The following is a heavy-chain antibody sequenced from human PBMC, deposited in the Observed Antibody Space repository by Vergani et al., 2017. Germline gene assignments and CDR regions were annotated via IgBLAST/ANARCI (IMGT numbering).Heavy chain of an antibody. J-gene: IGHJ4*02. CDR1: GFSFSSFG. CDR2: ISGSGGST. D-gene: IGHD2-2*01. V-gene: IGHV3-23*04. Sequence: VQLVESGGGVVQPGGSLRLSCAASGFSFSSFGMHWVRQAPGKGLEWVSAISGSGGSTYYADSVKGRFTISRDNSKNTLYLQMNSLRAEDTAVYYCAKDCSSTSCSGDYWGQGTLVTVSS. CDR3: AKDCSSTSCSGDY.